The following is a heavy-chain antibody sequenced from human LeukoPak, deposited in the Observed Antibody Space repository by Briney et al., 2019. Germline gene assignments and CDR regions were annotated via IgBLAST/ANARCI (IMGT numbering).Heavy chain of an antibody. CDR3: ARDSGTTGEVKFDP. CDR2: IYSSGTI. CDR1: GGSISSYY. Sequence: PSETLSLTCSVSGGSISSYYWSWIRQPAGKGLEWIGRIYSSGTITYNPSLQSRVTMSVDTSKNEFSLKMSSVTAADTAVYYCARDSGTTGEVKFDPWGQGTLVAVSS. V-gene: IGHV4-4*07. D-gene: IGHD3-10*01. J-gene: IGHJ5*02.